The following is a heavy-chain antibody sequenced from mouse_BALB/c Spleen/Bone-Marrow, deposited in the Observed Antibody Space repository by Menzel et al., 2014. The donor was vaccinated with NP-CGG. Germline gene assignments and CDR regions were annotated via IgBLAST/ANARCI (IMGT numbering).Heavy chain of an antibody. J-gene: IGHJ4*01. Sequence: QVQLQQPGPELVKPGASVKISCKASGYAFSSSWMNWVKPRPGQGLEWIGRIYPGDGDTNYNGKFKGKATLTADKSSSTSYTRLSRLTSVDSAVYFCGRSDCCPPMDYWGQGTSVTVSS. CDR1: GYAFSSSW. D-gene: IGHD2-4*01. CDR3: GRSDCCPPMDY. V-gene: IGHV1-82*01. CDR2: IYPGDGDT.